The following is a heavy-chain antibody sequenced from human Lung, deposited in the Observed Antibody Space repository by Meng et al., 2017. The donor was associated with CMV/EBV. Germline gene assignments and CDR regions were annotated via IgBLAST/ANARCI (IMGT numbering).Heavy chain of an antibody. D-gene: IGHD2-2*01. Sequence: SETLSLXCTVSGASIGSENWWSWVRQPPGKGLEWLGEIYHSGNTNYNPSLKSRISVSVDKSKDQFSLKLTSVIAADTAVYYCARGSAADDYFDDWGQGTLVTVSS. J-gene: IGHJ4*02. CDR2: IYHSGNT. V-gene: IGHV4-4*02. CDR3: ARGSAADDYFDD. CDR1: GASIGSENW.